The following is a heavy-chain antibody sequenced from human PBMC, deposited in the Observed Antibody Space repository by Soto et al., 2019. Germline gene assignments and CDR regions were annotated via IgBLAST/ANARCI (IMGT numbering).Heavy chain of an antibody. CDR1: GFTFSSSW. Sequence: GGSLRLSCAASGFTFSSSWMHWVRQAPGKGLVWVSRVSGDGSSTNYADSVKGRFTISRDNSKNTLYLQINDLRVEDTAIYYSARDPGYGRGATFDPWGQGIPVTVSS. CDR2: VSGDGSST. CDR3: ARDPGYGRGATFDP. D-gene: IGHD1-1*01. V-gene: IGHV3-74*01. J-gene: IGHJ5*02.